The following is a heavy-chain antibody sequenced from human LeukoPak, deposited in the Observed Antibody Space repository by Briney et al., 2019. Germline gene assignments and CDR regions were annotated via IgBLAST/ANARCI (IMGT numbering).Heavy chain of an antibody. V-gene: IGHV1-8*01. CDR2: MNPNSGNT. CDR3: ARDTLSRYYYGSGSRKNWFDP. D-gene: IGHD3-10*01. J-gene: IGHJ5*02. CDR1: GYTFTNYD. Sequence: ASVKVACKASGYTFTNYDINWVRQATGQGLEWMGWMNPNSGNTGYAQKFQGGVTMTRNTSISTAYMELSSLRSEDTAVYYCARDTLSRYYYGSGSRKNWFDPWGQGTLVTVSS.